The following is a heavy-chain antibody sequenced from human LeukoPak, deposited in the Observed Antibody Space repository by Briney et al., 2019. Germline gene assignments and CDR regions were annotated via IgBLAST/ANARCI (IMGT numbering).Heavy chain of an antibody. CDR2: INHSGST. CDR1: GGSFSGYY. CDR3: ARLTASSGYYYVKGFGYFDY. J-gene: IGHJ4*02. V-gene: IGHV4-34*01. D-gene: IGHD3-22*01. Sequence: PSETLSLTCAVYGGSFSGYYWSWIRQPPGKGLEWIGEINHSGSTNYNPSLKSRVTISVDTSKNQFSLKLSSVLAADTAVYYCARLTASSGYYYVKGFGYFDYWGQGTLVTVSS.